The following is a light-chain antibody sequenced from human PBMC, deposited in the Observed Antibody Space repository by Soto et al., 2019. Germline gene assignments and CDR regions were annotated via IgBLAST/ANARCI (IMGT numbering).Light chain of an antibody. CDR1: SSNIGNNY. V-gene: IGLV1-51*01. CDR3: CSYTGTYTVI. Sequence: QSVLTQPPSVSAAPGQKVTISCSGSSSNIGNNYVSWYQQLPGTAPKVIIYDVDKRPSGVPDRFSGSKSGNTASLTISGLQAEDEADYFCCSYTGTYTVIFGGGTKLTVL. CDR2: DVD. J-gene: IGLJ2*01.